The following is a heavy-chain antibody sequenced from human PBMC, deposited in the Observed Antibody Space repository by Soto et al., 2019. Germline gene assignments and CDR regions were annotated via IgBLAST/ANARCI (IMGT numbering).Heavy chain of an antibody. D-gene: IGHD6-19*01. CDR2: ISGSGGTI. CDR3: ASETRLRSSGWSYYFDF. Sequence: EVQLVESGGGMVQPGGSLRVSCAASGFTLSSYSMHWVRQAPGKGREWVSYISGSGGTIYYADSVKGRFTISRDNAKNSLSVQMNILRDKDTAVYFCASETRLRSSGWSYYFDFWGQGTRVTVSS. V-gene: IGHV3-48*02. CDR1: GFTLSSYS. J-gene: IGHJ4*02.